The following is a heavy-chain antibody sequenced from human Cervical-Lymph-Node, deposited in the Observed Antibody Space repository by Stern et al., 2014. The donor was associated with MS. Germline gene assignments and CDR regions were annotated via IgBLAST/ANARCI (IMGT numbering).Heavy chain of an antibody. CDR3: ARKSGGSCYSHWYFDL. J-gene: IGHJ2*01. V-gene: IGHV2-70*01. CDR1: GFSLSTSKMC. D-gene: IGHD2-15*01. CDR2: IDWDDDK. Sequence: QVTLKESGPALVKPTQTLTLTCTFSGFSLSTSKMCVSLIRQPPGKALEWLALIDWDDDKCYSTSLKTRLTISKDTSKNQVVLTMTNMDPVDTATYYCARKSGGSCYSHWYFDLWGRGTLVTVSS.